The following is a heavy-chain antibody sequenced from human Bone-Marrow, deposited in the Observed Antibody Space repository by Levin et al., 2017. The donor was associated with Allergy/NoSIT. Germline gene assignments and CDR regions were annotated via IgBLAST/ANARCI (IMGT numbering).Heavy chain of an antibody. J-gene: IGHJ4*02. CDR3: TLGDA. CDR2: IDKKTDGETT. Sequence: GGSLRLSCAASGFAFYNTWMCWVRQTPGKGLEWVARIDKKTDGETTYYAAPVKGRFSISRDDSRNTLYLHMNSLKSEDTALYYCTLGDAWGQGTLVTVSS. CDR1: GFAFYNTW. V-gene: IGHV3-15*04. D-gene: IGHD2-21*01.